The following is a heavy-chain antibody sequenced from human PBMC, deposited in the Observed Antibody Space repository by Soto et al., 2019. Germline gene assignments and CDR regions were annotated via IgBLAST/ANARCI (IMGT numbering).Heavy chain of an antibody. CDR1: GGSISSGDYY. V-gene: IGHV4-30-4*01. J-gene: IGHJ3*02. CDR2: IYYSGST. D-gene: IGHD5-12*01. CDR3: ARGGALYSGYPHAFDI. Sequence: QVQLQESGPGLVKPSQTLSLTCTVSGGSISSGDYYWSWIRQPPGKGLEWIGYIYYSGSTYYNPSLKSRVTISVDAAKSQFSLKLSSVTAADTAVYYCARGGALYSGYPHAFDIWGQGTMVTVSS.